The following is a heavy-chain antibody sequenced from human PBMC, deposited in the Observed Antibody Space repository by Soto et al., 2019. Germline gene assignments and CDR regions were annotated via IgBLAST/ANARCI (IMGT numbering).Heavy chain of an antibody. CDR1: GGSISSGDYY. J-gene: IGHJ4*02. CDR3: ARYYDILTGYNIGFDY. V-gene: IGHV4-30-4*01. D-gene: IGHD3-9*01. CDR2: IYYSGST. Sequence: TLSLTCTVSGGSISSGDYYWSWIRQPPGKGLEWIGYIYYSGSTYYNPSLKSRVTISVDTSKNQFSLKLSSVTAADTAVYYCARYYDILTGYNIGFDYWGQGTLVTVSS.